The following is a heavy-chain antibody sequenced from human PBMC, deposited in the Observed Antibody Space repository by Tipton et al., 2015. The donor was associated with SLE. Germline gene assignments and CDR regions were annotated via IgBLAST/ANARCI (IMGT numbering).Heavy chain of an antibody. J-gene: IGHJ4*02. D-gene: IGHD6-6*01. CDR2: IYTSGST. CDR3: ARGLIAARFDY. V-gene: IGHV4-61*02. Sequence: TVSLTCTVSGGSISSGSYYWSWIRQPAGKGLEWIGRIYTSGSTNYNPSLKSRVTISVDTSKNQFSLKLSSVTAADTAVYYCARGLIAARFDYWGQGTLVTVSS. CDR1: GGSISSGSYY.